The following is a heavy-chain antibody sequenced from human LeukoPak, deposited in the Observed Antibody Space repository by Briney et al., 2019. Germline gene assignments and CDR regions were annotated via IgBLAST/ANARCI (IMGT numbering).Heavy chain of an antibody. D-gene: IGHD6-13*01. CDR2: IYYSGGT. Sequence: SETLSLTCTVSGGSISSYYWSWIRQPPGEGLEWIGYIYYSGGTNYNPSLKSRVTISVDTSRNQFSLKLSSVTAADTAVYYCARAGVAAAGFGTFDYWGQGTLVTVSS. CDR1: GGSISSYY. V-gene: IGHV4-59*01. J-gene: IGHJ4*02. CDR3: ARAGVAAAGFGTFDY.